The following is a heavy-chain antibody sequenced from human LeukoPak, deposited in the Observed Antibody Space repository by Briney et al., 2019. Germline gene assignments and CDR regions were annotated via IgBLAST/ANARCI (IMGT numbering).Heavy chain of an antibody. Sequence: GGSLRFSCAAPGFTFSSYSMNWVRQAPGKGLEWVAVISYDGSNKYYADSVKGRFTISRDNSKNTLYLQMNSLRAEDTAVYYCARAPYLYSNHFDYWGQGTLVTVSS. V-gene: IGHV3-30*03. CDR2: ISYDGSNK. D-gene: IGHD4-11*01. CDR3: ARAPYLYSNHFDY. CDR1: GFTFSSYS. J-gene: IGHJ4*02.